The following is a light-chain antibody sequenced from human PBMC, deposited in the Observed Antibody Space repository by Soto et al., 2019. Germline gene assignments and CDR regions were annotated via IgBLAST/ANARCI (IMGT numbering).Light chain of an antibody. J-gene: IGKJ1*01. Sequence: EIVLIQSPVTLSLSPGERATLSCRASQSISSSLAWYQQNPGQTPRLLIYQTSIRAAGIPARFSASGSGTDFTLTISDVQPEDFALYYCHQRQSWPRTFGQGTKVDI. V-gene: IGKV3-11*01. CDR1: QSISSS. CDR3: HQRQSWPRT. CDR2: QTS.